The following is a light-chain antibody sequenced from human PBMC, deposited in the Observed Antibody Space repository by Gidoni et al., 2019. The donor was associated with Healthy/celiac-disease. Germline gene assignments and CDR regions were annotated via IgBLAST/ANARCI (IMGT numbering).Light chain of an antibody. J-gene: IGLJ2*01. Sequence: QSALTQPASVSGSPGPSITISCTGTSSDVGGYNYVSWYQQHPGKAPKLMIYEVSNRPSGVSNRFSGSKSGNTASLTISGLQAEDEADYYCSSYTRSSTSVVFGGGTKLTVL. CDR3: SSYTRSSTSVV. CDR2: EVS. V-gene: IGLV2-14*01. CDR1: SSDVGGYNY.